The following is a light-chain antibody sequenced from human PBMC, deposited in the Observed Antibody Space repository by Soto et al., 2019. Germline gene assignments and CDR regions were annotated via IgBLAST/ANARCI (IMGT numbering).Light chain of an antibody. V-gene: IGLV1-44*01. CDR3: ATWDDRLNGYV. Sequence: QSVLTQPPSASGTPGQRVTISCSGSNSNIGSNTVTWYQQLPGTAPILLIYSNNQRSSGVPDRFSGSRSGTSGSLAISGLPSEDEADYYCATWDDRLNGYVFGSGTKLTVL. CDR1: NSNIGSNT. J-gene: IGLJ1*01. CDR2: SNN.